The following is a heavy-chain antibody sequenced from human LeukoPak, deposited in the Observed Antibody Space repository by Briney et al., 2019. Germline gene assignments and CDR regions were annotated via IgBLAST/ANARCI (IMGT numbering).Heavy chain of an antibody. V-gene: IGHV3-48*04. Sequence: QSGGSLRLSCAASGFRFSSFSMNWVRQAPGKGLEGISYITSTSSSTYYADSVQGRFTISRDNAKNSLYLQLNSLRAEDTAVYYCARAIASYGDSAYWGQGTLVTVSS. CDR2: ITSTSSST. CDR1: GFRFSSFS. CDR3: ARAIASYGDSAY. D-gene: IGHD4-17*01. J-gene: IGHJ4*02.